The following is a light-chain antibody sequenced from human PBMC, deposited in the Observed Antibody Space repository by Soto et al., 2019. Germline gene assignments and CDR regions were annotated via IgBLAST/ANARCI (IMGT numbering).Light chain of an antibody. CDR3: QQYGTSPPALT. Sequence: DIVLTQSPGTLSLPPGERAILSCSASQSVSSSHLAWYQQKPGQAPRLLIYGASSRATGIPDRFSGSGSGTDFTLTISILEPEDFAVYYCQQYGTSPPALTFGGGTKEEIK. J-gene: IGKJ4*01. CDR2: GAS. CDR1: QSVSSSH. V-gene: IGKV3-20*01.